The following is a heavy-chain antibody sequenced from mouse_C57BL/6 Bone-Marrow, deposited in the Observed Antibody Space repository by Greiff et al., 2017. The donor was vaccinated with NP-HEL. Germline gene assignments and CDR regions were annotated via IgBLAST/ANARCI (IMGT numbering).Heavy chain of an antibody. J-gene: IGHJ4*01. CDR3: ARNWGYSYAMDY. V-gene: IGHV2-2*01. D-gene: IGHD2-3*01. CDR1: GFSLTSYG. Sequence: VQVVESGPGLVQPSQSLSITCTVSGFSLTSYGVHWVRQSPGKGLEWLGVIWSGGSTDYNAAFISRLSISKDNSKSQVFFKMNSLQADDTAIYYCARNWGYSYAMDYWGQGTSVTVSS. CDR2: IWSGGST.